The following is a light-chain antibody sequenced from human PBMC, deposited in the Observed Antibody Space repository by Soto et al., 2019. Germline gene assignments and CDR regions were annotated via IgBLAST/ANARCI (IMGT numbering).Light chain of an antibody. CDR2: YDS. CDR3: QVWDIMTDNYV. CDR1: NIGNKR. J-gene: IGLJ1*01. Sequence: SYELTQPPSVSVAPEKTATITCGGDNIGNKRVHWYRQKPGQAPVLVISYDSDRPSGIPERFSGSNSGNTATLTISRVEAGDEADYYCQVWDIMTDNYVFGTGTKFTVL. V-gene: IGLV3-21*04.